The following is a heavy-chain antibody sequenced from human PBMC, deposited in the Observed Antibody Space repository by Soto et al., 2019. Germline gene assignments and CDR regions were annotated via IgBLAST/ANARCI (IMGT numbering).Heavy chain of an antibody. D-gene: IGHD6-25*01. CDR1: RGSVSSGSYY. CDR3: TRDRSGEAEGIAAS. J-gene: IGHJ5*02. V-gene: IGHV4-61*01. CDR2: IYYSGST. Sequence: SETLSLTCTVSRGSVSSGSYYCSWIRQPPGKGLEWIGYIYYSGSTNYNPSLKSRVTISVDTSKNQFSLKLSSVTAADTAVYYCTRDRSGEAEGIAASWGQGTLVTVSS.